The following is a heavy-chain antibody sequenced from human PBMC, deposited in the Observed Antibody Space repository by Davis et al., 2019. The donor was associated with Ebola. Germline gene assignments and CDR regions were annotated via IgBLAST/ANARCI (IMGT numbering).Heavy chain of an antibody. D-gene: IGHD2-8*01. J-gene: IGHJ4*02. CDR2: NDSRSGDT. Sequence: AASVKVSCKASGYTFADCYIHWLRLAPGQGLEWMGRNDSRSGDTNYAQKFQCRITMTRDTSITTVYLGLRSLYSDDTAVYYCERELPVNGHRSADFWGQGTLVTVSS. CDR3: ERELPVNGHRSADF. CDR1: GYTFADCY. V-gene: IGHV1-2*06.